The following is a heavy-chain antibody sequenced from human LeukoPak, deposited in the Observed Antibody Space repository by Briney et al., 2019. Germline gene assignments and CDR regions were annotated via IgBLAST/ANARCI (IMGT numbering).Heavy chain of an antibody. D-gene: IGHD2-2*02. Sequence: PSETLSLTCAVYGGSFSGYYWSWIRQPPGKGLEWIGEINHSGSTNYNPSLRSRVTISIDTSRSQFFLKLNSVTAADTAVYYCEKYLRDSGTYYFDNWGQGALVTVSS. CDR1: GGSFSGYY. CDR2: INHSGST. J-gene: IGHJ4*02. V-gene: IGHV4-34*01. CDR3: EKYLRDSGTYYFDN.